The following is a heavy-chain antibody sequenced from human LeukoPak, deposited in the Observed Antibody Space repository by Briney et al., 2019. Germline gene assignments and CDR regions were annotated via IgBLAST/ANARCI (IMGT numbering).Heavy chain of an antibody. CDR2: ISYDGSSK. V-gene: IGHV3-30*04. CDR1: GFTFSTYA. Sequence: GRSLRLSCAASGFTFSTYAMHWVRQAPGKGLEWVAVISYDGSSKYYADSVKGRFTISRDNSKNTLYLQMNSLRAEDTAVYYCAKDLNSYNWNDVELGYWGQGTLVTVSS. J-gene: IGHJ4*02. CDR3: AKDLNSYNWNDVELGY. D-gene: IGHD1-20*01.